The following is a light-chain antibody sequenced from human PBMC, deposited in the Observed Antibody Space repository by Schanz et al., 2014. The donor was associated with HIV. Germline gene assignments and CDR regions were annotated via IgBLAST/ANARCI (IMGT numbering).Light chain of an antibody. CDR2: EAS. Sequence: DIQMSQSQTALSASVGDRITITCRASQSISEWLAWYQQKPGQAPNILISEASTLESGVPPRFSGSGSGTEFTLTISSLQPDDFATYYCQQYSTYWTFGQGTKVEIK. J-gene: IGKJ1*01. CDR3: QQYSTYWT. V-gene: IGKV1-5*03. CDR1: QSISEW.